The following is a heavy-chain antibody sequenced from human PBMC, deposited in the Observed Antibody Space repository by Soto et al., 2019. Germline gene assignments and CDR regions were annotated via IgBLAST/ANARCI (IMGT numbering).Heavy chain of an antibody. D-gene: IGHD4-17*01. CDR1: GYTITSYD. CDR2: MNPNSGNT. Sequence: ALVKVACKASGYTITSYDINWVRQTTGQGLEWMGWMNPNSGNTGYAQKFQGRVTMTRNTSISTAYMELSSLRSEDTAVYYCATDYGDYEGGFDPWGQGTLVTVSS. V-gene: IGHV1-8*01. J-gene: IGHJ5*02. CDR3: ATDYGDYEGGFDP.